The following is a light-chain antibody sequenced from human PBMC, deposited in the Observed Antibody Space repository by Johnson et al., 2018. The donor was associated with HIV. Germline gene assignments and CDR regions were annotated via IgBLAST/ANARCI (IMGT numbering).Light chain of an antibody. CDR3: GTWDSSLTVYV. Sequence: QAVLTQPPSVSAAPGQKVTISCSGSNSNIGNNYVSWYQQVPGTAPKLLIYDNNERPSGIPDRFSGSKSGTSATLGITGLQTGDEADYYCGTWDSSLTVYVFGTGTKVTV. CDR2: DNN. J-gene: IGLJ1*01. CDR1: NSNIGNNY. V-gene: IGLV1-51*01.